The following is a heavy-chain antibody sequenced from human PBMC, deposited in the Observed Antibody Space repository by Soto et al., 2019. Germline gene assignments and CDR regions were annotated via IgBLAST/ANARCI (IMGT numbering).Heavy chain of an antibody. CDR2: IIPNGDT. CDR3: ATAAFGETHSSGWRSEYFQH. V-gene: IGHV1-2*02. J-gene: IGHJ1*01. D-gene: IGHD6-19*01. CDR1: GNTFTDYF. Sequence: ASVKVSFKGSGNTFTDYFMCWVRQAPGQGLERVGWIIPNGDTEFGQKFQGRVTVSRDTSTVYMELNGLTSDDTAVYYCATAAFGETHSSGWRSEYFQHWGQGTLVTVSS.